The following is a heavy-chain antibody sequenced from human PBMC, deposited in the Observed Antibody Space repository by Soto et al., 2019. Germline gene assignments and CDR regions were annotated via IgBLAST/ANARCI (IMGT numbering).Heavy chain of an antibody. V-gene: IGHV4-59*01. CDR2: IYYTGYT. CDR3: ARVKWFGESGFDY. CDR1: GGSISSYD. D-gene: IGHD3-10*01. J-gene: IGHJ4*02. Sequence: SETLSLTCTVSGGSISSYDWSWIRQPPGKGLEWIGYIYYTGYTNYNPSLKSRVTISVDTSKNQFSLNVSSVTAADTAVYYCARVKWFGESGFDYWGQGTLVTVSS.